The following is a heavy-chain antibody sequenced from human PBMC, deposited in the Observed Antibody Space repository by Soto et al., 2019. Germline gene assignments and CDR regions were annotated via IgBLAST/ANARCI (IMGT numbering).Heavy chain of an antibody. D-gene: IGHD6-19*01. CDR1: GGSISSYY. J-gene: IGHJ5*02. CDR2: IYYSGST. CDR3: ARNAIAVADMGGNWFAP. V-gene: IGHV4-59*01. Sequence: PSETLSLTCTVSGGSISSYYWSWIRQPPGKGLEWIGYIYYSGSTNYNPSLKSRVTISVDTSKNQFSLKLSSVTAADTAVYYCARNAIAVADMGGNWFAPWGQGTLVTVSS.